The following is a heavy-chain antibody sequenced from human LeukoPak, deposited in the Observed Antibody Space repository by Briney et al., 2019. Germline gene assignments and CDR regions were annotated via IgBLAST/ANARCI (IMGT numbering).Heavy chain of an antibody. CDR2: IIPIFGTA. V-gene: IGHV1-69*06. D-gene: IGHD3-10*01. J-gene: IGHJ6*04. Sequence: SVKVSCKASGGTFSSYAISWVRQAPGQGLEWMGGIIPIFGTANYAQKFQGRVTITADKSTSTAYMELSSLRSEDTAVYYCAEGGSGRRGDYYYGMDVWGKGTTVTVSS. CDR3: AEGGSGRRGDYYYGMDV. CDR1: GGTFSSYA.